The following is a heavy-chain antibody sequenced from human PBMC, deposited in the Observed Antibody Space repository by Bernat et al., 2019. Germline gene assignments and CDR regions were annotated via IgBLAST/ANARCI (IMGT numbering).Heavy chain of an antibody. J-gene: IGHJ2*01. CDR2: IITIFGTA. Sequence: QVQLVQSGAEVKKPGSSVKVSCKASGGTFSSYAISWVRQAPGQGLEWMGGIITIFGTANYAQKFQGRVTITADESTSTAYMELSSLRSEDTAVYYCARDQYSSSWYDYWYFDLWGRGTLVTVSS. CDR3: ARDQYSSSWYDYWYFDL. D-gene: IGHD6-13*01. V-gene: IGHV1-69*01. CDR1: GGTFSSYA.